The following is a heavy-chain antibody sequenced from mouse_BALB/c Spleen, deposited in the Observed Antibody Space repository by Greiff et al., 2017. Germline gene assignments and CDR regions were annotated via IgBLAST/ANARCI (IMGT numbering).Heavy chain of an antibody. D-gene: IGHD2-2*01. CDR2: IDPANGNT. Sequence: VQLQQSGAELVKPGASVKLSCTASGFNIKDTYMHWVKQRPEQGLEWIGRIDPANGNTKYDPKFQGKATITADTSSNTAYLQLSSLTSEDTAVYYCARYGNDERVYAMDYWGQGTSVTVSS. J-gene: IGHJ4*01. CDR1: GFNIKDTY. CDR3: ARYGNDERVYAMDY. V-gene: IGHV14-3*02.